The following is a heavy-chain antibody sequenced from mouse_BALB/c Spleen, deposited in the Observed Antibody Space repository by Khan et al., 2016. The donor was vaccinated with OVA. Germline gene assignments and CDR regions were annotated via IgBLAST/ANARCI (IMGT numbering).Heavy chain of an antibody. J-gene: IGHJ3*01. D-gene: IGHD1-1*01. Sequence: VKLQESGAELAKPGASVKMSCKASDYTFTNYWMHWVKQRPGQGLEWIGYINPSTDYTEYNQKFKEKANLTADKSYSTAYMQLSSLTSEDSAVYYCVNHGSSSAWFTYWGQGTLVTVSA. V-gene: IGHV1-7*01. CDR2: INPSTDYT. CDR3: VNHGSSSAWFTY. CDR1: DYTFTNYW.